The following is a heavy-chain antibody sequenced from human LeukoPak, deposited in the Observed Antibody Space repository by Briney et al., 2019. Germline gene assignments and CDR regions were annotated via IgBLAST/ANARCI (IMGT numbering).Heavy chain of an antibody. V-gene: IGHV3-30*18. CDR2: ISYDGSNK. Sequence: GGSLRLSCAASGFTVSSNYMSWVRQAPGKGLEWVAVISYDGSNKYYADSVKGRFTISRDNSKNTLYLQMNSLRAEDTAVYYCAKASWYSSGHFDYWGQGTLVTVSS. CDR3: AKASWYSSGHFDY. D-gene: IGHD6-19*01. J-gene: IGHJ4*02. CDR1: GFTVSSNY.